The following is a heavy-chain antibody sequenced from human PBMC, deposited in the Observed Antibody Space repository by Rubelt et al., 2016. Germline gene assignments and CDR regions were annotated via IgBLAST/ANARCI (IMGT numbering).Heavy chain of an antibody. CDR1: GFTFSSYA. D-gene: IGHD3-22*01. CDR3: ASSYSSGLDY. Sequence: EVQLLESGGGLVQPGGSLRLSCAASGFTFSSYAMSWVRQAPGKGLEWVSVIYSGGSTNYADSVKGRFTISRDNSKNTLYLQMKSLKADDTAVYDCASSYSSGLDYWGQGTRVTVSS. CDR2: IYSGGST. V-gene: IGHV3-23*03. J-gene: IGHJ4*02.